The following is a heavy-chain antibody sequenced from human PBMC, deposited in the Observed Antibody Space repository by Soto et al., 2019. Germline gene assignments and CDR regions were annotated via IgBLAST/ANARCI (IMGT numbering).Heavy chain of an antibody. CDR3: ARDRVWTTVVTEGDCFHI. CDR1: GYTFTKYI. J-gene: IGHJ3*02. Sequence: QVQLVQSGAEVKKPGASVRVSCKASGYTFTKYIIHWVRQAPGQRLERMGWVNAGKGNTKYSQKFQGRVTITRDTSASKAYMELRSLRSADTAVYYCARDRVWTTVVTEGDCFHIWGPGTMVTVSS. V-gene: IGHV1-3*01. D-gene: IGHD4-17*01. CDR2: VNAGKGNT.